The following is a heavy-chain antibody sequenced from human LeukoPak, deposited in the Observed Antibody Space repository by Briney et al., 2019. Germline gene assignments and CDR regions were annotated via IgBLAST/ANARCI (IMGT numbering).Heavy chain of an antibody. J-gene: IGHJ4*02. CDR1: GFTFSDYG. V-gene: IGHV3-30*02. CDR2: LRYVGSNK. Sequence: GGSLRLSCTTSGFTFSDYGMRWVRQAPGKGLGWVVFLRYVGSNKTYAASVKGPFTISRDKSKNTLYLQMSSLRADDTSVYFCAKDSYAPCLVTFVYWGEGTLVTVSS. D-gene: IGHD2-2*01. CDR3: AKDSYAPCLVTFVY.